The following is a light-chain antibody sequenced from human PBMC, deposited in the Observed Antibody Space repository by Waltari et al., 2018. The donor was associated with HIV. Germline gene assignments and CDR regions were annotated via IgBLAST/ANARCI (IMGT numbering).Light chain of an antibody. CDR3: HHYNNWRET. J-gene: IGKJ1*01. CDR1: QSVNSN. V-gene: IGKV3-15*01. Sequence: EILMPQSPATLSVSQGERATLSCRASQSVNSNLAWYQQKPGQTPRLPIYGTSTRATDIPARFSGSGSGTEFTLTISSLQSEDFAVYYCHHYNNWRETFGQGTKVEIK. CDR2: GTS.